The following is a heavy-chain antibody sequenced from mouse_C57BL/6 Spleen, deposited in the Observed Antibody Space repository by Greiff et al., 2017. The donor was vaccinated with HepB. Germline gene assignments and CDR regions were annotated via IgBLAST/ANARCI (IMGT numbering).Heavy chain of an antibody. CDR1: GYTFTSYG. CDR3: ARQVYYDSAWFAY. J-gene: IGHJ3*01. V-gene: IGHV1-81*01. D-gene: IGHD2-4*01. Sequence: QVQLQQSGAELARPGASVKLSCKASGYTFTSYGISWVKQRTGQGLEWIGEIYPRSGNTYYNEKFKGKATLTADKSSSTAYMELRSLTSEDSAVYFCARQVYYDSAWFAYWGQGTLVTVSA. CDR2: IYPRSGNT.